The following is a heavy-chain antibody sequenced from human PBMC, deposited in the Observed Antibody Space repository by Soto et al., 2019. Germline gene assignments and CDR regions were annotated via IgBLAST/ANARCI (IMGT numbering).Heavy chain of an antibody. J-gene: IGHJ3*02. CDR2: IYPGDSDT. D-gene: IGHD6-19*01. CDR3: AREAIEMASTRAFEI. Sequence: GESLKISCKGSGYSFTSYWIGWVRQMPGKGLEWMGIIYPGDSDTRYSPSFQGQVTISADKSISTAYLQWSSLKASDTAMYYCAREAIEMASTRAFEIWGQGTMVTVSS. V-gene: IGHV5-51*01. CDR1: GYSFTSYW.